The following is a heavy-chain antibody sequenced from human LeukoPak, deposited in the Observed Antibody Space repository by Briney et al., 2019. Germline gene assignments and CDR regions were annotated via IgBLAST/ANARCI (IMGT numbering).Heavy chain of an antibody. CDR3: AKDIGDYEGDYFDY. Sequence: GGSLRLSCAASGLTFNNYAMSWVRQAPGKGLEWVSGISGSGGSTYYADSVKGRFTISRDNSKNTLYLQMNSLRAEDTAAYYCAKDIGDYEGDYFDYWGQGTLVTVSS. J-gene: IGHJ4*02. D-gene: IGHD4-17*01. V-gene: IGHV3-23*01. CDR1: GLTFNNYA. CDR2: ISGSGGST.